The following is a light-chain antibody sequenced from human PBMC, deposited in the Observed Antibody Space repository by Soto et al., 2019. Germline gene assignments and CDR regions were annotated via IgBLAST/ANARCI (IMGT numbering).Light chain of an antibody. V-gene: IGKV3-20*01. J-gene: IGKJ4*01. CDR2: GAS. Sequence: ETVLTQSPGTLSLSTGERATLSCRARQSISSGYLACYLQRPGQAPRLLISGASNRATGIPDRFGGSVSGTDITLTINSLVHEDFAVYYCQQNRGSPLVTFGGGNKVELK. CDR1: QSISSGY. CDR3: QQNRGSPLVT.